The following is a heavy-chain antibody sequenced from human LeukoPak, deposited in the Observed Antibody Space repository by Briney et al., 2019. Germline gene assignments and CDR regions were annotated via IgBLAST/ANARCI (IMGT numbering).Heavy chain of an antibody. CDR1: GFTFAHYG. CDR3: ARGGILTGYFEDY. V-gene: IGHV3-20*04. Sequence: GGSLRLSCAASGFTFAHYGVSGVRQVPGKGLEWVSGITWNSGSTGYADFVKGRFTISRDNAKNSLYLQMDSLRAEDTAFYYCARGGILTGYFEDYWGQGTLVTVSS. CDR2: ITWNSGST. D-gene: IGHD3-9*01. J-gene: IGHJ4*02.